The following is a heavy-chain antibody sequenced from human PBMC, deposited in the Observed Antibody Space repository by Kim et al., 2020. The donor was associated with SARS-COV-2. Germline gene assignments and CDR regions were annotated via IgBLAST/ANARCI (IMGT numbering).Heavy chain of an antibody. D-gene: IGHD6-13*01. Sequence: SVKGRFTISRDNSKNTLYLQMNSLRAEDTAVYYCAKDPDLGAAGTGYFDYWGQGTLVTVSS. V-gene: IGHV3-23*01. CDR3: AKDPDLGAAGTGYFDY. J-gene: IGHJ4*02.